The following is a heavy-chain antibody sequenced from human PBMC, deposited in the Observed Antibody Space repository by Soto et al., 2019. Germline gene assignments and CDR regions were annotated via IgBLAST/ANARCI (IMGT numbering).Heavy chain of an antibody. Sequence: GGSLRLSCAASGFTFSTYAMSWVRQAPGKGPEWVSAISGTGGATYYADSVKGRFTVSRDNSENTLYLQMNSLRAEDTAVYYCAKARGSTAYYCMDVWGKGTTVTVSS. CDR3: AKARGSTAYYCMDV. CDR2: ISGTGGAT. V-gene: IGHV3-23*01. J-gene: IGHJ6*03. CDR1: GFTFSTYA. D-gene: IGHD3-16*01.